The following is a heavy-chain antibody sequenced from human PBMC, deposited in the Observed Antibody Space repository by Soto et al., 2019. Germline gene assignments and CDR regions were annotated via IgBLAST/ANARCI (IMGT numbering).Heavy chain of an antibody. V-gene: IGHV4-34*01. D-gene: IGHD5-18*01. J-gene: IGHJ4*02. CDR1: GGSFSGYY. CDR3: ARGDSYGSPFDY. Sequence: QVQLQQWGAGLLKPSETLSLTCAVYGGSFSGYYWSWIRQPPGKGLEWIGEINHSGSTNYNPSLKSRVTISVDTSKNQFSLKLSSVTAADTAVYYWARGDSYGSPFDYWGQGTLVTVSS. CDR2: INHSGST.